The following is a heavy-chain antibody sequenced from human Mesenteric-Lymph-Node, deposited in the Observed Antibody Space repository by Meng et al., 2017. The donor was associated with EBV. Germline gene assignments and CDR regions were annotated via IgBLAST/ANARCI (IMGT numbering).Heavy chain of an antibody. CDR1: GGSVTSGSYY. CDR3: ARDRGADFLDH. D-gene: IGHD3-10*01. Sequence: QVQLQESGPGLVEPSXXLSLTCTVSGGSVTSGSYYWSWIRQPPGKGLEWIGYIYYDGYTYYDPSLKSRVTMSVDTSKNQFSLKLSSVTAADTAIYYCARDRGADFLDHWGQGTRGTVSS. V-gene: IGHV4-61*01. J-gene: IGHJ4*02. CDR2: IYYDGYT.